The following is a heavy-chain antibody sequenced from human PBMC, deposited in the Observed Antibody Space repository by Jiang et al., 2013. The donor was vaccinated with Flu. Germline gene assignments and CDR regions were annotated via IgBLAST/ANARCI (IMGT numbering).Heavy chain of an antibody. CDR2: ISYDGSNK. D-gene: IGHD3-3*01. J-gene: IGHJ4*02. CDR3: ARDRPTDDFWSGFLSS. V-gene: IGHV3-30-3*01. Sequence: EWVAVISYDGSNKYYADSVKGRFTISRDNSKNTLYLQMNSLRAEDTAVYYCARDRPTDDFWSGFLSSWGQGTLVTVSS.